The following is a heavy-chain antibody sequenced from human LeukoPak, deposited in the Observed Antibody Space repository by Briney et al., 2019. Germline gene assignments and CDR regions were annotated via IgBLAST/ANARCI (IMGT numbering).Heavy chain of an antibody. CDR3: ARGYYDSSAYYPTYFDY. CDR2: IYSGGST. D-gene: IGHD3-22*01. J-gene: IGHJ4*02. Sequence: GGSLRLSCAASGFTVSSNYMSWVRQAPGKGLEWVSVIYSGGSTYYADSVKGRFTISRDNSENTLYLQMNSLRAEDTAVYYCARGYYDSSAYYPTYFDYWGQGTLVTVSS. V-gene: IGHV3-53*01. CDR1: GFTVSSNY.